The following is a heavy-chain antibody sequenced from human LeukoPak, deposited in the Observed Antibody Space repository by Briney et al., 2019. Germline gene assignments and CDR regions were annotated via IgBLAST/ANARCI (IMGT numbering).Heavy chain of an antibody. CDR2: IYYTGST. CDR3: ARRYSYSSLPDY. V-gene: IGHV4-39*01. Sequence: SETLSLTCTVFGGPISSYYWGWIRQPPGKGLEWIGSIYYTGSTYYNPSLKSRVTISVDTSKNQFSLKLSSVTAADTAVYYCARRYSYSSLPDYWGQGTLVTVSS. D-gene: IGHD6-19*01. CDR1: GGPISSYY. J-gene: IGHJ4*02.